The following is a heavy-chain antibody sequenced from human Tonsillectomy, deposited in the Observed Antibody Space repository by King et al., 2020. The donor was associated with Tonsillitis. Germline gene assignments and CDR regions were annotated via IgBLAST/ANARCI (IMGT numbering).Heavy chain of an antibody. D-gene: IGHD7-27*01. CDR2: IKQDGSEK. CDR1: GFTFSNSW. CDR3: AREQTGDFDY. Sequence: VQLVESGGGLVQPGGSLRLSCAVSGFTFSNSWMSWVRQAPGKGLEWVASIKQDGSEKYYVDSVKGRFTISRDNAENPLYLQMNSLRAEDTAVYYCAREQTGDFDYWGQGTLVTVSS. J-gene: IGHJ4*02. V-gene: IGHV3-7*03.